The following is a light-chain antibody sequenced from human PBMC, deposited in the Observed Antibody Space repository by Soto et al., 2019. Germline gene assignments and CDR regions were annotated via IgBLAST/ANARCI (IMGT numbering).Light chain of an antibody. CDR2: AAS. CDR3: QQSYSTPWT. V-gene: IGKV1-39*01. CDR1: QSISSY. J-gene: IGKJ1*01. Sequence: DIQMTQSPSSLSASVGDRVTITCRASQSISSYLNWYQQKPGKAPKFLTYAASSLQSGVPSRFRGSGSETDFTLTISSLQPEDFATYYCQQSYSTPWTFDQGTKVEIK.